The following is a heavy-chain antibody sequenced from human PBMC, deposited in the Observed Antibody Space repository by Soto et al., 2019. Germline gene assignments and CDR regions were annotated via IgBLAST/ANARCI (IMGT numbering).Heavy chain of an antibody. CDR2: IYYSGST. Sequence: SETLSLTCTVSGGSISSYYWSWIRQPPGKGLEWIGYIYYSGSTNYNPSLKSRVTISVDTSKNQFSLKLSSVTAADTAVYYCARHDFDYGDYDLRYWYFDLWGRGTLVTVSS. D-gene: IGHD4-17*01. CDR3: ARHDFDYGDYDLRYWYFDL. J-gene: IGHJ2*01. CDR1: GGSISSYY. V-gene: IGHV4-59*08.